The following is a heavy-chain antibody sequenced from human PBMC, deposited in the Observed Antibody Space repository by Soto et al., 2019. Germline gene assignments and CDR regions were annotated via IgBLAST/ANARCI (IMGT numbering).Heavy chain of an antibody. D-gene: IGHD2-15*01. J-gene: IGHJ6*03. CDR1: GDSINSGGYY. Sequence: QVHLQESGPGLVKPSQTLSLTCSVSGDSINSGGYYWYGIRQHPGEGLEYMGYVYYSGRTAYNPSLRTRISISLDTSQNQVSLVLTSVTAADTAVYYCARFDEPAVRTDSDHFDKDVWGKGTAVTVS. CDR2: VYYSGRT. V-gene: IGHV4-31*03. CDR3: ARFDEPAVRTDSDHFDKDV.